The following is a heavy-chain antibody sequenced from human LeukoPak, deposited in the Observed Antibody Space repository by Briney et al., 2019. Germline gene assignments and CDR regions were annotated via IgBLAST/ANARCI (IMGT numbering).Heavy chain of an antibody. D-gene: IGHD1-26*01. J-gene: IGHJ4*02. CDR3: ATGSHSGSYPVDY. V-gene: IGHV3-53*01. CDR1: GSTVSSNY. CDR2: IYSGGNT. Sequence: GGSLRLPCAASGSTVSSNYMTWVRQAPGKGLEWVSVIYSGGNTYYTDSVKGRFTISRDNSKSTLYLQMNSLRAEDTAVYYCATGSHSGSYPVDYWGQGTLVTVSS.